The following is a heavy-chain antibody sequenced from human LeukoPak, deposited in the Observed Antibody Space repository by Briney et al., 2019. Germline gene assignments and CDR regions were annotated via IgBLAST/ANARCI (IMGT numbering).Heavy chain of an antibody. V-gene: IGHV3-23*01. CDR1: GFTFSSYA. CDR3: AKETYYYDSSGYYYVPYYFDY. D-gene: IGHD3-22*01. J-gene: IGHJ4*02. CDR2: ISASGDST. Sequence: GGSLRLSCAASGFTFSSYAMGWVRQAPGKGLEWVSAISASGDSTYYADSVKGRFTVSRDNSKNTLYLQMHSLRAEDTAVYYCAKETYYYDSSGYYYVPYYFDYWGQGTLVTVSS.